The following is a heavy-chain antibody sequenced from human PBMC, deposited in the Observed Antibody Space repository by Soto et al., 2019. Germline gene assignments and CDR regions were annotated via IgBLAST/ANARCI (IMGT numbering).Heavy chain of an antibody. D-gene: IGHD2-8*01. V-gene: IGHV1-69*06. CDR3: ARGLLYATTDFDY. J-gene: IGHJ4*02. CDR1: GDTFTTNS. Sequence: HVQLVQSGAEVKKPGSSVKVSCKASGDTFTTNSLNWVRQAPGQGLEWMGGIIPVVGTTKYAQKYQDRVTTTGDKSTNTAYMELSSLRSDDTAVYYCARGLLYATTDFDYWGQGTPVTVSS. CDR2: IIPVVGTT.